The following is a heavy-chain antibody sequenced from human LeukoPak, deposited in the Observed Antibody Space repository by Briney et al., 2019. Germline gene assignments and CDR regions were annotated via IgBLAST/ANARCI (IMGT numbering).Heavy chain of an antibody. Sequence: GGLRLSCAASAFTFSNYSMNWVGQAPGKGLEWVASIISSGSDIYYADSVKGRFTISTDNARNSLYLQMNSLRAEDTAIYYCARAEALKFRDFDYWGQGTLVTVSS. CDR2: IISSGSDI. CDR3: ARAEALKFRDFDY. CDR1: AFTFSNYS. V-gene: IGHV3-21*01. J-gene: IGHJ4*02.